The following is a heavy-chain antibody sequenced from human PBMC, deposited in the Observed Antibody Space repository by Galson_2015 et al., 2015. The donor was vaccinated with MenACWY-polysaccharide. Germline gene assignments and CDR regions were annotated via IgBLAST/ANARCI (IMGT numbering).Heavy chain of an antibody. CDR2: IIPILGIA. CDR3: ARGEAVATVVTPHWFDP. J-gene: IGHJ5*02. CDR1: GGTFSSYT. Sequence: SVKVSCKASGGTFSSYTISWVRQAPGQGLEWMGRIIPILGIANYAQKFQGRVTITADKSTSTAYMELSSLRSEDTAVYYCARGEAVATVVTPHWFDPWGQGTLVTVSS. V-gene: IGHV1-69*02. D-gene: IGHD4-23*01.